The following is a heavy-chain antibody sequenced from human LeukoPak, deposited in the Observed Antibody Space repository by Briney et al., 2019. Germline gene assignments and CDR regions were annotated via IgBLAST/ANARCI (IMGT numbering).Heavy chain of an antibody. CDR1: GYSFTSYW. J-gene: IGHJ4*02. Sequence: GESLKISCKGSGYSFTSYWIGWVRQMPGKGLEWMGVIYPGDSDTRYSPSFQGQVTISAESISTAYLQWSNLKASDTAMCYCARLLGGGFDYWGQGTLVTVSS. CDR2: IYPGDSDT. V-gene: IGHV5-51*01. CDR3: ARLLGGGFDY.